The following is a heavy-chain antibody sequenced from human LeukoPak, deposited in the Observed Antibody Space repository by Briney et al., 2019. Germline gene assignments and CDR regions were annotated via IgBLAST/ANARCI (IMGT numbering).Heavy chain of an antibody. CDR1: GFTFSSYG. D-gene: IGHD6-19*01. V-gene: IGHV3-21*01. CDR3: ARELGSSSGWYVRYYYGMDV. CDR2: ISSSSSYI. J-gene: IGHJ6*02. Sequence: GGSLRLSCAASGFTFSSYGMNWVRQAPGKGLEWVSSISSSSSYIYYADSVKGRFTISRDNAKNSLYLQMNSLRAEDTAVYYCARELGSSSGWYVRYYYGMDVWGQGTTVTVSS.